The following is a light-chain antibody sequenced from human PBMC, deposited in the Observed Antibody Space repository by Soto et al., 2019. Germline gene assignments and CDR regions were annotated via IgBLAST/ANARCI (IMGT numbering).Light chain of an antibody. Sequence: QSVLTQPPSASGSPGQSVTISCTGTSSDVGGYNYVSWYQQHPGKAPQRMIYAVSKRPSGVPDRFSGSKSGNTACLTVSGLQAEDEVDYYCSSYAGSKDRSVVFGGGTQLTVL. CDR1: SSDVGGYNY. CDR3: SSYAGSKDRSVV. J-gene: IGLJ2*01. V-gene: IGLV2-8*01. CDR2: AVS.